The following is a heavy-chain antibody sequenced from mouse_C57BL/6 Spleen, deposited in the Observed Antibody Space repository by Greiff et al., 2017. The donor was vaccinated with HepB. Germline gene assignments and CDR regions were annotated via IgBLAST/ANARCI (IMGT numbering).Heavy chain of an antibody. Sequence: EVKVEESGGGLVQPGGSMKLSCVASGFTFSNYWMNWVRQSPEKGLEWVAQIRLKSDNYATHYAESVKGRFTISRDDSKSSVYLQMNNLRAEDTGIYYCTGRLHAMDYWGQGTSVTVSS. J-gene: IGHJ4*01. D-gene: IGHD2-4*01. CDR1: GFTFSNYW. CDR2: IRLKSDNYAT. V-gene: IGHV6-3*01. CDR3: TGRLHAMDY.